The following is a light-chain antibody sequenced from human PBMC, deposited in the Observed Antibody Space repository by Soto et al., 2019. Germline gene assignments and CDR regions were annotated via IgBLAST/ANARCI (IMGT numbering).Light chain of an antibody. J-gene: IGLJ2*01. CDR3: TSWTTSTTMI. Sequence: SVLTQPASVSGSPGQSITISCTGTSSDIGAYNFVSWYQQHPSKAPKLMLYDVNIRPSGVSNRFSGSKSGNTASLTISGLQAEDEADYYCTSWTTSTTMIFGGGTKVTVL. CDR2: DVN. CDR1: SSDIGAYNF. V-gene: IGLV2-14*03.